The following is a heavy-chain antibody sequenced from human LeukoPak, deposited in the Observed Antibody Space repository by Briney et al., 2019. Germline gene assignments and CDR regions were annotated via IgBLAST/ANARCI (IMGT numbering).Heavy chain of an antibody. CDR1: GFTFNSYG. V-gene: IGHV3-33*01. CDR3: ARGEYDILTGYIDH. Sequence: SGGSLRLSCAASGFTFNSYGMHWVRQAPGKGLGWVAVIWYDGINKHYADSVRGRFTISRDNSKNMLYLQMNSLRADDTAVYFCARGEYDILTGYIDHWGHGTLVTVSS. CDR2: IWYDGINK. D-gene: IGHD3-9*01. J-gene: IGHJ4*01.